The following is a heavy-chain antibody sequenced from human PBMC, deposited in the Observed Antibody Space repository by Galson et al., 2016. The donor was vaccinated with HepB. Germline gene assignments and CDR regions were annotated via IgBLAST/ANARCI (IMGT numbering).Heavy chain of an antibody. Sequence: TLSLTCLVSGFSISSSSYSWAWIRQHQGKGLEWIGYIYYSGNTYYNPSPKSRVTISVDTSKHQLSLKLSSVTAADTAVYSCARYAGVVVPTDSYGMDVWGQGTTVTVSS. CDR1: GFSISSSSYS. V-gene: IGHV4-31*03. CDR3: ARYAGVVVPTDSYGMDV. CDR2: IYYSGNT. D-gene: IGHD2-2*01. J-gene: IGHJ6*02.